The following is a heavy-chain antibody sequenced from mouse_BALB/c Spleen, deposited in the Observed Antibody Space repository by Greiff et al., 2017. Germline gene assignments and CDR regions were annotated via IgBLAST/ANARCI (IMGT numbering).Heavy chain of an antibody. J-gene: IGHJ1*01. Sequence: EVKVVESGGGLVKPGGSLKLSCAASGFTFSSHAMSWVRQTPEKRLEWVASISSGGSTYYPDSVKGRFTISRDNARNILYLQMSSLRSEDTAMYYCARRGGNYDGYWYFDVWGAGTTVTVSS. D-gene: IGHD2-1*01. V-gene: IGHV5-6-5*01. CDR1: GFTFSSHA. CDR3: ARRGGNYDGYWYFDV. CDR2: ISSGGST.